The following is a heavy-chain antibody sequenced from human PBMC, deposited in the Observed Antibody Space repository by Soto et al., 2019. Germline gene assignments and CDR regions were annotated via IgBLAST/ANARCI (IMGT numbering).Heavy chain of an antibody. CDR2: INPSGGST. D-gene: IGHD2-15*01. Sequence: GASVKVSCKASGYTFTSYYMHWVRQAPGQGLEWMGIINPSGGSTSYAQKFQGRVTMTRDTSTSTAYMELSSLRSDDTAVYYCARVLGVVVVAATPTFDYWGQGTLVTVSS. V-gene: IGHV1-46*01. CDR3: ARVLGVVVVAATPTFDY. CDR1: GYTFTSYY. J-gene: IGHJ4*02.